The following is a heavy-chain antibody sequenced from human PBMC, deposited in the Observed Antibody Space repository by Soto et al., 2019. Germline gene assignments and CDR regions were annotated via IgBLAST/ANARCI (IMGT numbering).Heavy chain of an antibody. D-gene: IGHD3-22*01. Sequence: ASVKVSCKASGGTFSSYAISWVRQAPGQGLEWMGGIIPIFGTANYAQKFQGRVTITADESTSTAYMELSSLRSEDTAVYYCASQNTNYYDSSGYYYDWFDPWGQGTLVTVSS. CDR3: ASQNTNYYDSSGYYYDWFDP. J-gene: IGHJ5*02. CDR2: IIPIFGTA. V-gene: IGHV1-69*13. CDR1: GGTFSSYA.